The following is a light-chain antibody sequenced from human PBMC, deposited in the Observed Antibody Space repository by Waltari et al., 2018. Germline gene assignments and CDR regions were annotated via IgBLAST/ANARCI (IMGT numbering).Light chain of an antibody. Sequence: QITQSPPSLSAYLGATVTITCRASQDVGAYLAWYHQKPGRVPNLLIYGASTLQSGVPSRFSGSRSGTDFTLTIISLQPEDVGTYYCQNYDDAPLTFGPGTKVDIK. CDR3: QNYDDAPLT. J-gene: IGKJ3*01. CDR1: QDVGAY. V-gene: IGKV1-27*01. CDR2: GAS.